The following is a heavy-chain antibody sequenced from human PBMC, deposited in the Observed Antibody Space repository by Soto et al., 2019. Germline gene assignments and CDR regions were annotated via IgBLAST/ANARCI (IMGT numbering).Heavy chain of an antibody. CDR1: GGSFSGYY. J-gene: IGHJ4*02. CDR2: INHSGST. D-gene: IGHD4-17*01. V-gene: IGHV4-34*01. Sequence: PSETLSLTCAVYGGSFSGYYWSWIRQPPGKGLEWIGEINHSGSTNYNPSLKSRVTISVDTSKNQFSLKLSSVTAADTAVYYCASWNDYGTGTVDYWGQGTLVTVSS. CDR3: ASWNDYGTGTVDY.